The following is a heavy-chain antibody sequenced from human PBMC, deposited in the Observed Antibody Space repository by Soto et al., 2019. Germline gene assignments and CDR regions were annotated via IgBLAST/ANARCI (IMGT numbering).Heavy chain of an antibody. CDR1: GYSFTSYW. D-gene: IGHD3-3*01. CDR2: IDPSDSYT. Sequence: PGESLKISCKTSGYSFTSYWISWVRQMPGKGLEWMGRIDPSDSYTNYSPSFQGHVTISADKSISTAYLQWSSLKASDTAMYYCTIFGVADDAFDIWGQGTMVTVSS. V-gene: IGHV5-10-1*01. J-gene: IGHJ3*02. CDR3: TIFGVADDAFDI.